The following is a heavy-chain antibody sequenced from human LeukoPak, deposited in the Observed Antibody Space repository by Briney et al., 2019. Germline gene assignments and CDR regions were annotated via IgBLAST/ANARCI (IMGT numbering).Heavy chain of an antibody. CDR3: ARGGAARRAAFDI. Sequence: TLSLTCTVSGGSISSGGYYWSWIRQHPGKGLEWIGYIYYSGSTYYNPSLKSRVTISVDTSKNQFSLKLSSVTAADTAVYYCARGGAARRAAFDIWGQGTMVTVSS. CDR2: IYYSGST. V-gene: IGHV4-31*03. CDR1: GGSISSGGYY. J-gene: IGHJ3*02. D-gene: IGHD1-26*01.